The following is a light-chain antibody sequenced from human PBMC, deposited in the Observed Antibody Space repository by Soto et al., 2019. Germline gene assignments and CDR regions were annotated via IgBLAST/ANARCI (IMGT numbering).Light chain of an antibody. CDR3: QQYNAWPPYT. J-gene: IGKJ2*01. CDR1: QSLSSN. Sequence: EIVMTQSPATLSVSPGERATLSCRASQSLSSNLAWYQHKPGQAPRLLIYGASTRASGIPARFSGSGSGTEFTLTISSLQSEDFAVYYCQQYNAWPPYTFGQGTKLEIK. CDR2: GAS. V-gene: IGKV3-15*01.